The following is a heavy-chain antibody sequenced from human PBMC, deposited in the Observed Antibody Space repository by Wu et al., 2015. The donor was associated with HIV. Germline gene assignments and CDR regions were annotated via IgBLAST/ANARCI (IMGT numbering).Heavy chain of an antibody. CDR3: ARRLLGTMCSDTSCYFDI. V-gene: IGHV1-2*02. J-gene: IGHJ3*02. D-gene: IGHD2-2*01. CDR2: INPKNGIT. Sequence: GQLVQSGGEVKKPGASVKVSCQASGYSLSDYFLFWVRQAPGQGLEWMGWINPKNGITHYAQNFQGRVTMTRDTSVNTAYMELSTLRSDDTAIYFCARRLLGTMCSDTSCYFDIWGKGQWSPSLQ. CDR1: GYSLSDYF.